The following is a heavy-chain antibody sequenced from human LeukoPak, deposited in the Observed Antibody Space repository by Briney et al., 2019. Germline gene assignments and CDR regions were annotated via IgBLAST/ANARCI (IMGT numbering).Heavy chain of an antibody. Sequence: ASVKVSCKASGGTFSSYAISWVRQAPGQGLEWMGGNIPIFGTANYAQKFQGRVTITADESTSTAYMELSSLRSEDTAVYYCARHDTAMDNDYWGQGTLVTVSS. CDR1: GGTFSSYA. V-gene: IGHV1-69*13. CDR2: NIPIFGTA. CDR3: ARHDTAMDNDY. D-gene: IGHD5-18*01. J-gene: IGHJ4*02.